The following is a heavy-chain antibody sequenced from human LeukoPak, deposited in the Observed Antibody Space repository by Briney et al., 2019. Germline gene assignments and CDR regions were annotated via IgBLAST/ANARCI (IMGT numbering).Heavy chain of an antibody. CDR2: IYTSGST. V-gene: IGHV4-4*07. Sequence: NPSETLSLTCTVSGGSICHYYWTWIRQPAGKGLEWIGRIYTSGSTRCNPSLKSRVTMSVDTSQNQFSLKLSSVTAADTAMYYRAREDSTGWYGVDYWSQGTLVTVSS. D-gene: IGHD6-19*01. CDR1: GGSICHYY. CDR3: AREDSTGWYGVDY. J-gene: IGHJ4*02.